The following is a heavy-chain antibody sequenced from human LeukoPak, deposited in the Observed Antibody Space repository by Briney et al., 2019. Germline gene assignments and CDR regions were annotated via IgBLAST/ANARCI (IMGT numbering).Heavy chain of an antibody. J-gene: IGHJ3*01. V-gene: IGHV1-18*01. Sequence: ASVKVSCKASGYNLAIRGISGVRQAPGQGLEWMGWISGYNGNTYYAQNLQGRVTMTTDTSTSTAYMELRSLRSDDTAVYYCARAGNFEAGGFYPDAFDLWGQGTEVAVSS. CDR1: GYNLAIRG. CDR2: ISGYNGNT. CDR3: ARAGNFEAGGFYPDAFDL. D-gene: IGHD3-22*01.